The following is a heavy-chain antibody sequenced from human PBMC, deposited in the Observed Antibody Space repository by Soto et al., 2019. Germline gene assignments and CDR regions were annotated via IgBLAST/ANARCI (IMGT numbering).Heavy chain of an antibody. CDR2: ISGSGGST. CDR1: GFTFSQCA. J-gene: IGHJ4*02. V-gene: IGHV3-23*01. CDR3: AKPYSSGWTRPDY. Sequence: PGGSLRLSCAASGFTFSQCAMIGFLQPQGKGLEWVSGISGSGGSTYYADSVKGRFTISRDHSKNTLYLQRNSLRAEDTAVYYCAKPYSSGWTRPDYWGQGTLVTVSS. D-gene: IGHD6-25*01.